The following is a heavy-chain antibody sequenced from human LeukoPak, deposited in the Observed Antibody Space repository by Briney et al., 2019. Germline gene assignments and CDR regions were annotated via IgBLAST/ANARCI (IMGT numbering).Heavy chain of an antibody. Sequence: SQTLSLTCTVSGGSISSGSYYWSWIRQPPGKGLEWIGYIYYSGYTNYNPSLKSRVTISVDTSKNQFSLKLSSVTAADTAVYYCARTTMVRGTYYMDVWGKGTTVTISS. J-gene: IGHJ6*03. D-gene: IGHD3-10*01. CDR3: ARTTMVRGTYYMDV. CDR2: IYYSGYT. CDR1: GGSISSGSYY. V-gene: IGHV4-61*01.